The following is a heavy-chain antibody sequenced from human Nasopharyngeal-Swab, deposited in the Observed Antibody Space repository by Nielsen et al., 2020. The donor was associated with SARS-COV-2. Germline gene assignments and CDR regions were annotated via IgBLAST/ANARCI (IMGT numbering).Heavy chain of an antibody. V-gene: IGHV4-59*01. J-gene: IGHJ4*02. CDR1: GGSISSYY. D-gene: IGHD6-19*01. CDR2: IYYSGST. CDR3: ARGSGWTLDY. Sequence: GSLRLSCTVSGGSISSYYWSWIRQPPGKGLEWIGYIYYSGSTNYNPSLRSRVTISVDTSKNQFSLKLSSVTAAGTAVYYCARGSGWTLDYWGQGTLVTVSS.